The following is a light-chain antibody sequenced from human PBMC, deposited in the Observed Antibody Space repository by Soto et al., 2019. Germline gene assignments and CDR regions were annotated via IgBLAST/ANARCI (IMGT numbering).Light chain of an antibody. Sequence: QSALTQPASVSGSPGQSITISCTGTSNDVGSHNLVSWYQQHPGQAPKLMIYEVSKRPLGVSTRFSASKSGNTASLTISGLQAEDEADYYCCSYGGSRAVFGGGTQLTVL. J-gene: IGLJ7*01. V-gene: IGLV2-23*02. CDR1: SNDVGSHNL. CDR2: EVS. CDR3: CSYGGSRAV.